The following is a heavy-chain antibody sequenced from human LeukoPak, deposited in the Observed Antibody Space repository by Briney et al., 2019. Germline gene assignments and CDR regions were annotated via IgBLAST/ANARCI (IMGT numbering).Heavy chain of an antibody. CDR3: ARSYYYDSSGYLGY. CDR1: GGSISSYY. CDR2: IYYSGST. Sequence: SETLSLTCTVSGGSISSYYWSWIRQPPGKGLEWIGYIYYSGSTNYNPSLKSRVTISVDTSKNQFSLKLSSVTAADTAVYYCARSYYYDSSGYLGYWGQGTLVTV. J-gene: IGHJ4*02. D-gene: IGHD3-22*01. V-gene: IGHV4-59*01.